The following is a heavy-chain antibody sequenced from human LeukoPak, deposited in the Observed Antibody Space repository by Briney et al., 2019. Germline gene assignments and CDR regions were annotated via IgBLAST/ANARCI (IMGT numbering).Heavy chain of an antibody. CDR2: INGNGGSR. CDR1: GFIFEEYG. V-gene: IGHV3-20*04. CDR3: ARGSNFHNY. Sequence: PGGSLRLSCVASGFIFEEYGMTWVRQAPGKGLEWVSGINGNGGSRGYAASVKGRFTISRDNANNSLYLQMNSLRAEDTALYYCARGSNFHNYWGQGTLVTVSS. D-gene: IGHD2/OR15-2a*01. J-gene: IGHJ4*02.